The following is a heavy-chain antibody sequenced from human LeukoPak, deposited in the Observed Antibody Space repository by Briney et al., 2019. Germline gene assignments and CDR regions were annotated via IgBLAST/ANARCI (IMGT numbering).Heavy chain of an antibody. D-gene: IGHD4-17*01. CDR1: GYSLTTYT. Sequence: ASVKVSCKASGYSLTTYTINWVRQAPGQGLEWMGWLNTDTGNPTYAQGFTGRFVFSLDTSASTAYLQISSLEAEDTAVYFCARGRATTVTPFDYWGQGTLVTVSS. J-gene: IGHJ4*02. CDR2: LNTDTGNP. CDR3: ARGRATTVTPFDY. V-gene: IGHV7-4-1*02.